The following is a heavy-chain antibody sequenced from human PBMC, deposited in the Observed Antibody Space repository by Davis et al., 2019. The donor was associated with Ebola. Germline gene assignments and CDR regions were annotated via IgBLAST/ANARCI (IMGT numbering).Heavy chain of an antibody. D-gene: IGHD1-20*01. CDR1: GYSFTSYW. Sequence: GESLKISCKGSGYSFTSYWIGWVRQMPGKGLEWMGIIYPGDSDTRYSPSFQGQVTISADKSISTAYLQWSSLKASDTAMYYCARRPGHNWNDALGIYAFDIWGQGTMVTVSS. J-gene: IGHJ3*02. V-gene: IGHV5-51*01. CDR3: ARRPGHNWNDALGIYAFDI. CDR2: IYPGDSDT.